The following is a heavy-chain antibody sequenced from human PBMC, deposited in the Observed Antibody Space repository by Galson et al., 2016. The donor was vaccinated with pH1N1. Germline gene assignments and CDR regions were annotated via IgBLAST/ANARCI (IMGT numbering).Heavy chain of an antibody. CDR1: GGSISSGDYY. CDR2: FYDRGST. Sequence: ETLSLTCTVSGGSISSGDYYWTWIRQPPGKGLEWIGSFYDRGSTYYNPALTSRVAISVDMSKNQFSLKVNSVTAADAAVYYCATIKAVSGPLYMDVWGKGTTVTVSS. J-gene: IGHJ6*03. CDR3: ATIKAVSGPLYMDV. D-gene: IGHD5/OR15-5a*01. V-gene: IGHV4-39*07.